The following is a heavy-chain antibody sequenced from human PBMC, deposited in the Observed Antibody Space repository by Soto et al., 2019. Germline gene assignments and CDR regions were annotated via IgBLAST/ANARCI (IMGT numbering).Heavy chain of an antibody. CDR1: GGSFRGYY. V-gene: IGHV4-34*01. J-gene: IGHJ6*03. CDR3: ARRSRYCSSTSCYMGYYYYYYMDV. CDR2: INHSGST. D-gene: IGHD2-2*02. Sequence: PSETLSLTCAVYGGSFRGYYRSWIRLPPRKGLEWIGEINHSGSTNYNPSLKSRVTISVDTSKNQFSLKLSSVTAADTAVYYCARRSRYCSSTSCYMGYYYYYYMDVWGKGTTVTVSS.